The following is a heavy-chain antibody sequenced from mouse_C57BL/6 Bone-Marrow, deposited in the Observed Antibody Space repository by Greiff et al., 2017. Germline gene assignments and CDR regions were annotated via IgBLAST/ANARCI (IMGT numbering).Heavy chain of an antibody. J-gene: IGHJ2*01. D-gene: IGHD1-1*01. V-gene: IGHV1-53*01. CDR2: INPSNGGT. Sequence: QVHVKQPGTELVKPGASVKLSCKASGYTFTSYWMHWVKQRPGQGLEWIGNINPSNGGTNYNEKFKSKATLTVDKSSSTAYMQLSSMTSEDAAVYYCAVITTVVADYWGQGTTLTVSS. CDR1: GYTFTSYW. CDR3: AVITTVVADY.